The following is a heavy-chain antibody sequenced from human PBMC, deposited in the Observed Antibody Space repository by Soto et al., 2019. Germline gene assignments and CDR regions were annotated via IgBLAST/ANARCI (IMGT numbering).Heavy chain of an antibody. CDR2: ISAYNGNT. D-gene: IGHD2-15*01. V-gene: IGHV1-18*01. CDR1: GYTFTNYG. CDR3: ARCYCSVGSCYSCWHFDL. Sequence: QVQLVQSGSEVKKPGASVKVSCKASGYTFTNYGMSWVRQAPGQGLEWMGWISAYNGNTNHAQNFQGRVTMTTDTSTNTAYMELRSLRSDDTPVYYCARCYCSVGSCYSCWHFDLWGRGALVTVSS. J-gene: IGHJ2*01.